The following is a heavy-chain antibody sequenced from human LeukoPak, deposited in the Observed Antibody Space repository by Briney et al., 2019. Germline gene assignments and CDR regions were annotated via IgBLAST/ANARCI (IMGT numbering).Heavy chain of an antibody. CDR3: ARSRSSTSCSRRFDP. Sequence: QSGGSLRLSCAASGFTFSSYGMHWVRQAPGKGLEWVAVISYDGSNKYYADSVKGRFTISRDNSKNTLYLQMNSLRAEDTAVYYCARSRSSTSCSRRFDPWGQGTLVTVSS. CDR1: GFTFSSYG. J-gene: IGHJ5*02. V-gene: IGHV3-30*19. CDR2: ISYDGSNK. D-gene: IGHD2-2*01.